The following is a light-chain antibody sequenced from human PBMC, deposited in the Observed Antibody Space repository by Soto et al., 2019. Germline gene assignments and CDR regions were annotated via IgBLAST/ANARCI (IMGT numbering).Light chain of an antibody. J-gene: IGKJ1*01. V-gene: IGKV1-5*03. CDR3: QQYSYYAP. CDR2: KAS. Sequence: DIQMTQSPSTLSASVGDRVTITCRASQTISSWLPWYQQKPWQAPKLLIYKASTLESGVPSSISGSGSGTVSALTRTSLQPEDLASYYCQQYSYYAPFGQGTNVEIK. CDR1: QTISSW.